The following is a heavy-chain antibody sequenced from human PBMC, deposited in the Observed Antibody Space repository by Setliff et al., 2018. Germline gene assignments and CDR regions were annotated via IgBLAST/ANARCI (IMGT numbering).Heavy chain of an antibody. J-gene: IGHJ4*02. Sequence: ASVKVSCKASGYSFSDFYMHWVRQVPGEGLEALGRIDPRDDETIYAEKFQGRVTMTSDTSTNTVYMDLSSLTSEDTAVYFCARRVSYDSSGYPLGYWGRGTLVTVSS. V-gene: IGHV1-69-2*01. CDR2: IDPRDDET. CDR3: ARRVSYDSSGYPLGY. D-gene: IGHD3-22*01. CDR1: GYSFSDFY.